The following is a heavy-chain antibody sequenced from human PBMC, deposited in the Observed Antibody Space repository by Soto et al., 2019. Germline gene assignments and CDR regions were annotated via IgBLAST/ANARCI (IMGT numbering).Heavy chain of an antibody. CDR1: GGSFSGYY. Sequence: QVQLQQWGAGLLKPSETLSLTCAVYGGSFSGYYWSWIRQPPGKGLEWIGEINHSGSSNTNPSLERRVTISVDTSKKQFSLKLSSMTAADTAVYYCARGGEGLGSYYYYLDVWGKGTTVTVSS. D-gene: IGHD3-10*01. CDR2: INHSGSS. J-gene: IGHJ6*03. CDR3: ARGGEGLGSYYYYLDV. V-gene: IGHV4-34*01.